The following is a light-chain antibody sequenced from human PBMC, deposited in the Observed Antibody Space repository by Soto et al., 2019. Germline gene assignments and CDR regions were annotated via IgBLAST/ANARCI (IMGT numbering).Light chain of an antibody. CDR2: DAS. CDR1: QSVSSY. J-gene: IGKJ5*01. CDR3: QQRSNWPT. Sequence: EIVLTQSPSTLSLSPRERATLSCRASQSVSSYLAWYQQKPGQAPRLLIYDASNRATGIPARFSGSGSGTDFTLTISSLEPEDFAVYYCQQRSNWPTFGQGTRLE. V-gene: IGKV3-11*01.